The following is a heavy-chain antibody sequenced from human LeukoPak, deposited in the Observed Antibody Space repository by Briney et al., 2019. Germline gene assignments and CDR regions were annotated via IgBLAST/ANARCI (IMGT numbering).Heavy chain of an antibody. V-gene: IGHV4-4*07. CDR1: GGSISSYY. CDR2: IYSSGTI. J-gene: IGHJ5*02. CDR3: AREGYCSGGSCENWFDP. D-gene: IGHD2-15*01. Sequence: PSETLSLTCSVSGGSISSYYWSWIRQPAGKGLEWIGRIYSSGTITYNPSLQSRVTMSVDTSKNEFSLKLSSVTAADTAVYYCAREGYCSGGSCENWFDPWGQGTLVTVSS.